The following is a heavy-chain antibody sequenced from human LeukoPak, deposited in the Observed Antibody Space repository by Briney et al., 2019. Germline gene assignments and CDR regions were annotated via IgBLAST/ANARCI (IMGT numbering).Heavy chain of an antibody. Sequence: GGSLRLSCAASGFTFSSYWMSWVRQAPGEGLEWVANIKQDGSEKYYVDSVKGRFTISRDNAKNSLYLQMNSLRAEDTAVYYCARGIQLWLRTTRGGFDYWGQGTLVTVSS. CDR3: ARGIQLWLRTTRGGFDY. J-gene: IGHJ4*02. CDR1: GFTFSSYW. D-gene: IGHD5-18*01. CDR2: IKQDGSEK. V-gene: IGHV3-7*01.